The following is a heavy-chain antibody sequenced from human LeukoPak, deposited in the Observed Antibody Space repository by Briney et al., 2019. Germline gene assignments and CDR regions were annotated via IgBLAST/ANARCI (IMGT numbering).Heavy chain of an antibody. J-gene: IGHJ3*02. CDR1: GFTFITYA. CDR3: VRGSLVAVSASRALDM. Sequence: GGSLRLSCSASGFTFITYAFYWVRQAPEKGLEYVSAITPNGGNTYHADSVKGRFTISRDNSKNTLDLQMNSLRAEDTAVYFCVRGSLVAVSASRALDMWGQGTMVTVSS. D-gene: IGHD6-19*01. CDR2: ITPNGGNT. V-gene: IGHV3-64D*06.